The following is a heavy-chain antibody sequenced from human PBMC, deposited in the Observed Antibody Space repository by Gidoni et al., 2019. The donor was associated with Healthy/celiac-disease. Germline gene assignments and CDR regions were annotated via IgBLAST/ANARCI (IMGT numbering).Heavy chain of an antibody. CDR2: IKQDGSEK. V-gene: IGHV3-7*01. Sequence: EVQLVESGGGLVQPGGSLRLSCAAQGFTFSSYWMSWVRQAPGKGLEWVANIKQDGSEKYYVDSVKGRFTISRDNAKNSLYLQMNSLRAEDTAVYYCARDQSTDAFDIWGQGTMVTVSS. CDR3: ARDQSTDAFDI. J-gene: IGHJ3*02. CDR1: GFTFSSYW.